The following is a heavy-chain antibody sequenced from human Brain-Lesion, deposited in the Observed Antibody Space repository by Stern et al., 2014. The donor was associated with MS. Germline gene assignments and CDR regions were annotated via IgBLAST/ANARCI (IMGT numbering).Heavy chain of an antibody. CDR2: IHPRGSA. J-gene: IGHJ4*02. D-gene: IGHD5-18*01. CDR3: ASGYRIFDY. CDR1: GGSISRGSDY. V-gene: IGHV4-61*02. Sequence: VQLVESGPGLVKPSQTLSLTCTVSGGSISRGSDYWSWIRQPVGKGLEWIGRIHPRGSAFYTPSLKSRVTISTDTSMTQFSLELNSATAADTAIYYCASGYRIFDYWGQGILVTVSS.